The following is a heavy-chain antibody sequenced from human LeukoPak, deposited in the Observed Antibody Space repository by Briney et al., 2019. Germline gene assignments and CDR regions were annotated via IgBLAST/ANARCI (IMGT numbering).Heavy chain of an antibody. J-gene: IGHJ4*02. V-gene: IGHV1-69*13. CDR3: ARAYYYDSSGQFDY. Sequence: SVTVSCTAPGGTFSSYAISWGRQAPGQGLEWMGGIIPIFGTANYAQKFQGRVTITADESTSTAYLELSSLRSEDTAVYYCARAYYYDSSGQFDYWGQGTLVTVSS. CDR2: IIPIFGTA. CDR1: GGTFSSYA. D-gene: IGHD3-22*01.